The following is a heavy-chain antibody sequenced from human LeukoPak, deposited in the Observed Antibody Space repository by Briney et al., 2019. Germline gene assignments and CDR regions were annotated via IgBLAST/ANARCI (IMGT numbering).Heavy chain of an antibody. CDR1: GFTFSGSA. Sequence: GGSLRLSCAASGFTFSGSAMHWVRQASGKGLEWVGRIRSKANSYATAYAASVRGRFTISRDDSKNTGYLQMNSLKTEDTDVYYCTRLRPSAGAFDIWGQGTMVTVSS. CDR2: IRSKANSYAT. J-gene: IGHJ3*02. D-gene: IGHD2-2*01. CDR3: TRLRPSAGAFDI. V-gene: IGHV3-73*01.